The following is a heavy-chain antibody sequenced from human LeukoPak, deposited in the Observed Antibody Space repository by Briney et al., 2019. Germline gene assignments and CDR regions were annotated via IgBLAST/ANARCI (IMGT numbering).Heavy chain of an antibody. CDR2: IYTDGTT. J-gene: IGHJ6*03. D-gene: IGHD3-10*01. V-gene: IGHV4-4*07. Sequence: SETLSLTCTVSGGSISSYYWTWIRQPAGKGLEWIGRIYTDGTTNYNPSLRSRVTMSVDTSRNQFSLKLTSVTAADTAVYYCARGYYASGTRHMDVWGKGTTVTVSS. CDR3: ARGYYASGTRHMDV. CDR1: GGSISSYY.